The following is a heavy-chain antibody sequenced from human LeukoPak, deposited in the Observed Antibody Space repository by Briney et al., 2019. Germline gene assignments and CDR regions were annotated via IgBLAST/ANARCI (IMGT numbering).Heavy chain of an antibody. CDR1: GYSFTSYW. J-gene: IGHJ3*02. CDR3: ARAVREPPLNDAFDI. D-gene: IGHD1-26*01. V-gene: IGHV5-51*01. CDR2: IYPGDSDT. Sequence: RGESLKISCKGSGYSFTSYWIGWVRQMPGKGLEWMGIIYPGDSDTRYSPSFQGQVTISADKSISTAYLQWSSLKASDTAMYYCARAVREPPLNDAFDIWGQGTMVTVSS.